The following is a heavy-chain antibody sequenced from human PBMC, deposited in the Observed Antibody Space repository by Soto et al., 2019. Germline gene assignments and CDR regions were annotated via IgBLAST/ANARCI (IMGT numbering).Heavy chain of an antibody. D-gene: IGHD3-22*01. J-gene: IGHJ4*02. Sequence: PSETLSLTCTVSGGSISSSSYYWGWIRQPPGKGLEWIGSIYYSGSTYYNPSLKSRVTISVDTSKNQFSLKLSSVTAADTAVYYCARKHSSGYYSGYWGQGTLVTVSS. CDR1: GGSISSSSYY. CDR3: ARKHSSGYYSGY. CDR2: IYYSGST. V-gene: IGHV4-39*01.